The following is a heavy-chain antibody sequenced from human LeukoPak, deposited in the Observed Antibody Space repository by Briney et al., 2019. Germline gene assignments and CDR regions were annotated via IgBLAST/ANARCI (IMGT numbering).Heavy chain of an antibody. V-gene: IGHV1-69*06. D-gene: IGHD3-10*01. CDR1: GGTFSSYA. CDR2: IIPIFGTA. Sequence: ASVKVSCKASGGTFSSYAISWVRQAPGQGLEWMGGIIPIFGTANYAQKFQGRVTITADKSTSTAYMELSSLRSEDTAVYYCARAVGFMVRGARFDPWGQGTLVTVSS. J-gene: IGHJ5*02. CDR3: ARAVGFMVRGARFDP.